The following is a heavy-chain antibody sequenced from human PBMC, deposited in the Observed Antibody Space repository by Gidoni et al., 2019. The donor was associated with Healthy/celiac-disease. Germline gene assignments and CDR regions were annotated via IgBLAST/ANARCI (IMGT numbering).Heavy chain of an antibody. D-gene: IGHD3-3*01. CDR3: AREGLLGYDFWSGYLTGSSPGDYYYGMDV. Sequence: QVQLQESGPGLVKPSQTLSLTCTVSGGSISSGGYYWSWIRQHPGKGLEWIGYIYYSGSTYYNPSLKSRVTISVDTSKNQFSLKLSSVTAADTAVYYCAREGLLGYDFWSGYLTGSSPGDYYYGMDVWGQGTTVTVSS. V-gene: IGHV4-31*03. J-gene: IGHJ6*02. CDR1: GGSISSGGYY. CDR2: IYYSGST.